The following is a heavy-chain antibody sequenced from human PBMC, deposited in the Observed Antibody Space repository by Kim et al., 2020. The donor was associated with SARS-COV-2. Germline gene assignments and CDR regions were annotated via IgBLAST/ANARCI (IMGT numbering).Heavy chain of an antibody. CDR1: GGSISSGGYY. V-gene: IGHV4-31*01. D-gene: IGHD3-3*01. J-gene: IGHJ4*02. CDR2: IYYSGST. CDR3: ARGRTTIFGVVIAPVDY. Sequence: SETLSLTCTVSGGSISSGGYYWSWIRQHPGKGLEWIGYIYYSGSTYYNPSLKSPVTISVDTSKNQFSLKLSSVTATDTAVYYCARGRTTIFGVVIAPVDYWGQGTLVTVSS.